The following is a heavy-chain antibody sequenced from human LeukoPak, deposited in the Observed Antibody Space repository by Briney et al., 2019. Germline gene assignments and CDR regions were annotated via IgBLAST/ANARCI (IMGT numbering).Heavy chain of an antibody. CDR1: GGSISSGGYY. V-gene: IGHV4-31*03. Sequence: SQTLSLTCTVSGGSISSGGYYWSWIRQHPGKGLEWIGYIYYSGSTYYNPSLKSRVTISVDTSKNQFSLKLSSVTAADTAVYYCARKNYVDYNNWFNPGGREPWSPSPQ. D-gene: IGHD4-17*01. J-gene: IGHJ5*02. CDR2: IYYSGST. CDR3: ARKNYVDYNNWFNP.